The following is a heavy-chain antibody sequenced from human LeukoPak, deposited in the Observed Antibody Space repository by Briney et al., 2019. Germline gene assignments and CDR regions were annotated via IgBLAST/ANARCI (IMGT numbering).Heavy chain of an antibody. CDR1: GFTFRNCG. CDR3: ARDRVYCSGGSCYPQPYYFDY. Sequence: GGSLRLSCAASGFTFRNCGMGWVRRAPGKGLEWVSGISSGGNTYYADSVKGRFTISRDNSKNTPYLQMDSLRAEDTAVYYCARDRVYCSGGSCYPQPYYFDYWGQGTLVTVSS. J-gene: IGHJ4*02. D-gene: IGHD2-15*01. V-gene: IGHV3-23*01. CDR2: ISSGGNT.